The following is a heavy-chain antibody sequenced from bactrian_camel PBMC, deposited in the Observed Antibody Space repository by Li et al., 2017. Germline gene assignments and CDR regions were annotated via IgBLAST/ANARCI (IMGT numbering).Heavy chain of an antibody. V-gene: IGHV3S53*01. J-gene: IGHJ4*01. CDR2: IVSDGTT. Sequence: VQLEESGGGSVQAGGSLRLSCAASAWPYRTAYLGWFRQAPGKGREGVAAIVSDGTTTYADSVKGRFTISAGSAKNIVLLQMNEMKPDDTAMYYCAADTRSRRCRSRYPDQYQSWGRGTQVTVS. CDR3: AADTRSRRCRSRYPDQYQS. CDR1: AWPYRTAY. D-gene: IGHD1*01.